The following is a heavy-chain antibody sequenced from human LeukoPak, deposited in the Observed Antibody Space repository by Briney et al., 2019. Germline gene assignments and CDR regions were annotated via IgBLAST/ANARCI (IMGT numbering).Heavy chain of an antibody. J-gene: IGHJ4*02. Sequence: SETLSLTCAVYGGSFSGYYWSWIRQPPGKGLEWIGEINHSGGTNYNPSLKSRVTISVDTSKNQFSLKLSSVTAADTAVYYCARGNPLITIFGVVRRISENYFDYWGQGTLVTVSS. CDR3: ARGNPLITIFGVVRRISENYFDY. V-gene: IGHV4-34*01. CDR2: INHSGGT. CDR1: GGSFSGYY. D-gene: IGHD3-3*01.